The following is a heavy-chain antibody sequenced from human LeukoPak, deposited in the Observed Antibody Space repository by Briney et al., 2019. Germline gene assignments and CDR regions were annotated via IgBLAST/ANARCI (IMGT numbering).Heavy chain of an antibody. D-gene: IGHD3-9*01. CDR3: IKDMGFDLLKDAFHV. V-gene: IGHV3-9*01. CDR1: GFSLDDYA. CDR2: VSWDSGTK. Sequence: GGSLRLSCAGSGFSLDDYAMHWVRQAPGKGLEWVSSVSWDSGTKVYADSVNGRFTISRDNAKNSMYLQMNSLRSEDTALYYCIKDMGFDLLKDAFHVWGQGTMVTVSS. J-gene: IGHJ3*01.